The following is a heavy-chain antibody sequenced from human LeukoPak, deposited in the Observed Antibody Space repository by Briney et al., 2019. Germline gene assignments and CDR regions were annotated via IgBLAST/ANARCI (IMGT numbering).Heavy chain of an antibody. Sequence: PSETLSLTCTVSGGSISSPISYWGWIRQPPGKGLEWIATVLHSGATFYSPSLEGRLTISIDTSTNQFSLKMTSMTAADTAVYYCARRIVGAIDAFDYWGQGALVTVSS. D-gene: IGHD1-26*01. J-gene: IGHJ4*02. CDR3: ARRIVGAIDAFDY. CDR1: GGSISSPISY. V-gene: IGHV4-39*01. CDR2: VLHSGAT.